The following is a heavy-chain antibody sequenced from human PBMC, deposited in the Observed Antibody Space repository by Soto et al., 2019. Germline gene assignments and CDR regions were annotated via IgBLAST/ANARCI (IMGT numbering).Heavy chain of an antibody. CDR2: ISSSSSYI. D-gene: IGHD2-21*01. Sequence: GGALRRSCADSGCTCSSYSMNWVRQAPGKGLEWVSSISSSSSYIYYADSVKGRFTISRDNAKNSLYLQMNSLRAEDTAVYYCARALKAAYDYWGQVTLVTVSS. J-gene: IGHJ4*02. V-gene: IGHV3-21*01. CDR3: ARALKAAYDY. CDR1: GCTCSSYS.